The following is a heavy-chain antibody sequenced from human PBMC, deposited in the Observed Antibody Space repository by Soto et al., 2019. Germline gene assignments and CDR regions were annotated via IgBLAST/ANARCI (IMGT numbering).Heavy chain of an antibody. V-gene: IGHV3-7*05. CDR3: ARDPGISSGWYYFDY. Sequence: EVHLVESGGGLVQSGGSLRLSCAASGFTFSSHWMTWVRQAAGKGLEWVASVKQDGSEIYYGDSVKGRFTISRDNAKNSLFLQFNSLRAEDTAKYYCARDPGISSGWYYFDYWGQGTLVTVSS. CDR2: VKQDGSEI. J-gene: IGHJ4*02. CDR1: GFTFSSHW. D-gene: IGHD6-19*01.